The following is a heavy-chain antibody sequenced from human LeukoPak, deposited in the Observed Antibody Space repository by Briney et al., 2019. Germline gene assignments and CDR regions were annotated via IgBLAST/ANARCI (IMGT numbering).Heavy chain of an antibody. CDR1: GDSISSYY. D-gene: IGHD3-22*01. Sequence: SETLSLTCAVSGDSISSYYWSWIRQPPGKGLEWIGYIYYSGSTNYNPSLKSRVTISVDTSKNQFSLKLSSVTAADTAVYYCARASFYYDSSGYPRYYMDVWGKGTTVTVSS. CDR3: ARASFYYDSSGYPRYYMDV. CDR2: IYYSGST. J-gene: IGHJ6*03. V-gene: IGHV4-59*01.